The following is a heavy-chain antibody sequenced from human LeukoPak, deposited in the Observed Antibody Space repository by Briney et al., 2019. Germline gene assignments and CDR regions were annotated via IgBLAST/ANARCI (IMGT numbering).Heavy chain of an antibody. V-gene: IGHV1-69*13. D-gene: IGHD1-26*01. CDR3: ARDYAGATTGYFDY. J-gene: IGHJ4*02. CDR1: GGTFSSYA. Sequence: ASVKVSCKASGGTFSSYAISWVRQAPGQGLEWMGGIIPIFGTANYAQKFQGRVTITADESTSTAYMELSSLRSEDTAVYYCARDYAGATTGYFDYWGRGTLVTVSS. CDR2: IIPIFGTA.